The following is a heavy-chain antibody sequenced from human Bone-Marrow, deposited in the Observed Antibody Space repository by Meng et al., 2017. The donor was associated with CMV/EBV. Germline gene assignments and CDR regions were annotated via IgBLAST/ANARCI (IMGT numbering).Heavy chain of an antibody. CDR3: TTRRILWFGEFHDY. CDR1: GFTFSNAW. V-gene: IGHV3-15*01. CDR2: IKSKTDGGTT. J-gene: IGHJ4*02. D-gene: IGHD3-10*01. Sequence: GESLKISCAASGFTFSNAWMSWVRQAPGKGLEWVGRIKSKTDGGTTDYAAPVKGRFTISRDDSKNTLYLQMNSLKTEDTAVYYCTTRRILWFGEFHDYWGQGTRVTVSS.